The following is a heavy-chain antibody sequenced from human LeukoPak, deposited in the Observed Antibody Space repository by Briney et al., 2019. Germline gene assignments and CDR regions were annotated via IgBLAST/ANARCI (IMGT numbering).Heavy chain of an antibody. CDR2: ISLGNSTM. CDR3: AKGGGSGYEFSGLD. CDR1: GFTFSSFT. V-gene: IGHV3-48*02. D-gene: IGHD5-12*01. J-gene: IGHJ4*02. Sequence: QPGGSLRLSCAASGFTFSSFTMNWARQVPGKGLEWISYISLGNSTMFYADSVKGRFTISRDNAKNSLYLQMNSLRDDDTAVYYCAKGGGSGYEFSGLDWGQGTLVTVSS.